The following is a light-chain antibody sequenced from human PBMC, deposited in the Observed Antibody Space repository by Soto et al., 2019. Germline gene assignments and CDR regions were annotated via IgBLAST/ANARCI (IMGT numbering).Light chain of an antibody. CDR3: QHGDSFPIT. J-gene: IGKJ5*01. CDR1: QGIANW. V-gene: IGKV1-12*01. CDR2: AAS. Sequence: DIQMTQSPSSVSASVGDRVTITCRASQGIANWLAWYQQKPGNAPKLLIYAASSLQSGVPSRFSGSGSGADFTLTISSLHPEDFATYYCQHGDSFPITFGQGTRLEVK.